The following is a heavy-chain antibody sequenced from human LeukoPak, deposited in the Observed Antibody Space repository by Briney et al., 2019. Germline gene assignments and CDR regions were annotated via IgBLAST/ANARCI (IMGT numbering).Heavy chain of an antibody. J-gene: IGHJ4*02. D-gene: IGHD4-17*01. Sequence: SETLSLTCAVSGGSISSGGYSWSWIRQPPGKGLEWIGYVYHSWRTYYNPSLKSRVTVSVDRSKNQFSLKLSSVTAADTAVYYCATMTTVTQFDYWGQGTLVTVSS. CDR3: ATMTTVTQFDY. CDR1: GGSISSGGYS. V-gene: IGHV4-30-2*01. CDR2: VYHSWRT.